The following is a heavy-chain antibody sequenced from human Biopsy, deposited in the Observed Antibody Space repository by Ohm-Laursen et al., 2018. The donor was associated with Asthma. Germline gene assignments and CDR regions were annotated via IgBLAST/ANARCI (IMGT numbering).Heavy chain of an antibody. CDR1: GYTFTSYY. CDR2: INPFGGSS. CDR3: PKDVFPGWEVRRGPDY. Sequence: GASVKVSCKVSGYTFTSYYMHWVRQAPGHGLEWMGMINPFGGSSNFAQKFQGRLTMTRDTSTRTVYMELSSLRSEDTAVYYCPKDVFPGWEVRRGPDYWGQGTLVTVSA. V-gene: IGHV1-46*01. J-gene: IGHJ4*02. D-gene: IGHD1-26*01.